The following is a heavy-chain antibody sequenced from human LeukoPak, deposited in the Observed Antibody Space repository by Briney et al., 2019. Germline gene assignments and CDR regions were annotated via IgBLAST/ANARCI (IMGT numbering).Heavy chain of an antibody. Sequence: PGGSLRLSCAAPGFTVSTNYMFWVRQAPGKGLEWVSVIFINGSTYYADSVKGRFTISRDNSKNTVYLQINSLRAEDTAVYYCARYGDYVGYWGQGTLVTVSS. CDR3: ARYGDYVGY. J-gene: IGHJ4*02. CDR1: GFTVSTNY. CDR2: IFINGST. D-gene: IGHD4-17*01. V-gene: IGHV3-53*01.